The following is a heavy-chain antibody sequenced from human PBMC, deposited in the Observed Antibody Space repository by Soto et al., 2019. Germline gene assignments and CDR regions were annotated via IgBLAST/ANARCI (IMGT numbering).Heavy chain of an antibody. D-gene: IGHD4-17*01. CDR1: GFTFSSYG. V-gene: IGHV3-33*01. Sequence: QVQLVESGGGVVQPGRSLRLSCAASGFTFSSYGMHWVRQAPGKGLEWVAVIWYDGSNKYYADSVKGRFTISRDNSKNTLYLQMNSLRAEDTAVYYCARDNPDYGVGNYYYYGMDVWGQGTTVTVSS. J-gene: IGHJ6*02. CDR2: IWYDGSNK. CDR3: ARDNPDYGVGNYYYYGMDV.